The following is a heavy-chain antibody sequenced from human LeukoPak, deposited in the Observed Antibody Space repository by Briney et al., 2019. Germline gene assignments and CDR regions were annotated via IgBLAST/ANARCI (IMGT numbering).Heavy chain of an antibody. CDR1: GFTFSSYA. CDR3: AKGKSSGWYPSHFDY. CDR2: ISGSGGST. Sequence: GGSLRLSCAASGFTFSSYAMSWVRQAPGKGLEWVSTISGSGGSTYYADSVKGRFTISRDNSKNTLYLQMNSLRAEDTAVYYCAKGKSSGWYPSHFDYWGQGTLVTVSS. D-gene: IGHD6-19*01. V-gene: IGHV3-23*01. J-gene: IGHJ4*02.